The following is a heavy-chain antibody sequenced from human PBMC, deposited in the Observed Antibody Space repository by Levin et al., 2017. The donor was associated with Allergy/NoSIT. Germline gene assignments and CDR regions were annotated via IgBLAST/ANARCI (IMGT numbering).Heavy chain of an antibody. CDR2: INPNTGYT. V-gene: IGHV1-2*02. D-gene: IGHD4-17*01. J-gene: IGHJ4*02. CDR3: AGDVATRGLILTAFDY. CDR1: EYTFTGHY. Sequence: ASVKVSCKASEYTFTGHYMHWVRQAPGQGLEWMGWINPNTGYTNYAQKFQDRVTMTRDTSISTVYMELSRLRSDDTAMYYCAGDVATRGLILTAFDYWGQGTLVTVSS.